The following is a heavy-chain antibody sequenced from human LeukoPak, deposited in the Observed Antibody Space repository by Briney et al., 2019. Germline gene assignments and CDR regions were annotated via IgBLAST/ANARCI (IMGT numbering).Heavy chain of an antibody. CDR3: APLAYCSSTSCNH. Sequence: GGSLRPSCAASGFTFSSYGMHWVRQAPGKGLEWVAFIRYDGSNKYYADSVKGRFTISRDNSKNTLYLQMNSLRAEDTAVYYCAPLAYCSSTSCNHWGQGTLVTVSS. V-gene: IGHV3-30*02. J-gene: IGHJ4*02. D-gene: IGHD2-2*01. CDR2: IRYDGSNK. CDR1: GFTFSSYG.